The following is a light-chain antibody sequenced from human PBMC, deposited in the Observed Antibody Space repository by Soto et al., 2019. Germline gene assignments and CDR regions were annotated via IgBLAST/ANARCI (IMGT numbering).Light chain of an antibody. Sequence: DVVMTQSPLSLPVTPGEPASISCRSSQGLLHSDGNTYLDWYLQKPGQSPQLLIYLGSTRASGVPDRFSGSGSGTDFTLKISRVEAKDVGVYYCMQALQGPITFGQGTRLEIK. J-gene: IGKJ5*01. CDR3: MQALQGPIT. V-gene: IGKV2-28*01. CDR2: LGS. CDR1: QGLLHSDGNTY.